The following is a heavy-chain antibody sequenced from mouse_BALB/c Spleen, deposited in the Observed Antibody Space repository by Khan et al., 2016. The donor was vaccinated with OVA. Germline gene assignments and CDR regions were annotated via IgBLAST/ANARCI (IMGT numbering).Heavy chain of an antibody. CDR2: IFPGDGET. Sequence: VQLQESGAELARPGASVKLSCKASGYTFTRYWMQWVKQRPGQGLELIGAIFPGDGETKYTQKFKDKATLTADKSSSTAYMQLSSLASEDSAVYYCASHYGHYFDYWGQGTTLTVSS. CDR1: GYTFTRYW. V-gene: IGHV1-87*01. CDR3: ASHYGHYFDY. J-gene: IGHJ2*01. D-gene: IGHD1-1*02.